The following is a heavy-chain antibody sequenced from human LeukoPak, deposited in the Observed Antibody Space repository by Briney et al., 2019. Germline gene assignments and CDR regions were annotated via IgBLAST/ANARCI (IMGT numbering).Heavy chain of an antibody. D-gene: IGHD3-22*01. CDR1: GYTFTGYY. CDR3: ARRYYYDSSGYSPLDY. V-gene: IGHV1-18*04. J-gene: IGHJ4*02. Sequence: GASVKVSCKASGYTFTGYYMHWVRQAPGQGLEWMGWISAYNGNTNYAQKLQGRVTMTTDTSTSTAYMELRSLRSDDTAVYYCARRYYYDSSGYSPLDYWGQGTLVTVSS. CDR2: ISAYNGNT.